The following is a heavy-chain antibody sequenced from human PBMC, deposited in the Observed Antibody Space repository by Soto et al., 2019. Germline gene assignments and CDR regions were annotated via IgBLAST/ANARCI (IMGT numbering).Heavy chain of an antibody. CDR1: GFTFSSYA. V-gene: IGHV3-23*01. CDR3: ARRGSGSYYDD. J-gene: IGHJ4*02. CDR2: ISGSGDST. Sequence: EVQLLESGGGLVQPGGSLRLSCAASGFTFSSYAMRWVRQAPGKGLEWVSAISGSGDSTYYANSVKGRFTIFRDNSKNTLYLQMSSLRAEDTAFYYCARRGSGSYYDDWGQGTLVTVSS. D-gene: IGHD1-26*01.